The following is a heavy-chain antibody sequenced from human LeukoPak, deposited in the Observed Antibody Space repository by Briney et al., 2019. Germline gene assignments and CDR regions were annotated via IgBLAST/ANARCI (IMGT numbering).Heavy chain of an antibody. CDR2: IYSGGST. Sequence: PGGSLRLSCAASGFTVSSNYMSWVRQAPGKGLEWVSVIYSGGSTYYADSVKGRFTISRDNSKNTLYLQMTSLGAEDTAVYYCASGPYYYYGMDVWGQGTTVTVSS. CDR1: GFTVSSNY. J-gene: IGHJ6*02. CDR3: ASGPYYYYGMDV. V-gene: IGHV3-66*02.